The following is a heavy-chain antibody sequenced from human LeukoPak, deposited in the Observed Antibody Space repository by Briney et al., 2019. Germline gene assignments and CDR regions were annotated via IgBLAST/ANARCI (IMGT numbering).Heavy chain of an antibody. J-gene: IGHJ4*02. CDR1: GFTFSIYS. CDR2: IKQEGWDK. D-gene: IGHD2-21*01. Sequence: GGSLRLSCAASGFTFSIYSMNWVRQAPGRGLEWVASIKQEGWDKQYVASVVGRFTISRDNAKNSLFLQMDSLRDEDTAVYYCARFTHGGDFDYWGQGTLVTVSS. CDR3: ARFTHGGDFDY. V-gene: IGHV3-7*04.